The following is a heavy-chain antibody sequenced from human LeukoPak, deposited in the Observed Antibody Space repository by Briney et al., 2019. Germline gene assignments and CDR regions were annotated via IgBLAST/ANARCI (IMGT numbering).Heavy chain of an antibody. CDR1: GLTFSTYG. CDR3: ARGGFNDAFDI. J-gene: IGHJ3*02. Sequence: GGSLRLSCAASGLTFSTYGMNWVRQAPGKGLEWVSYISTGSSTIYYADPVKGRSTISRDNARNSLYLQMNSLRAEDTAVYYCARGGFNDAFDIWGQGTMVTVSS. V-gene: IGHV3-48*04. CDR2: ISTGSSTI.